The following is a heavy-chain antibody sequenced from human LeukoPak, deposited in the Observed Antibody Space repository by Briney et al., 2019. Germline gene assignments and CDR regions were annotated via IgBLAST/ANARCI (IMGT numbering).Heavy chain of an antibody. D-gene: IGHD3-3*01. CDR3: AKQAYYDFWSGYYIEY. CDR2: ISGSGGST. V-gene: IGHV3-23*01. J-gene: IGHJ4*02. CDR1: GFTFSSYA. Sequence: GGSLRLSCAASGFTFSSYAMSWVRQAPGKGLEWVSAISGSGGSTYYADSVKGRFTISRDNSKNTLYLQMNSLRAEDTAVYYCAKQAYYDFWSGYYIEYWGQGTLVTVSS.